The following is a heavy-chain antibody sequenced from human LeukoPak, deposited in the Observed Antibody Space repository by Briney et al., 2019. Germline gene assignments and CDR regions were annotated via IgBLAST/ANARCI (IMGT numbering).Heavy chain of an antibody. D-gene: IGHD3-22*01. CDR2: INPNSGGT. Sequence: ASVKVSCKASGYTFTGYCMHWVRQAPGQGLEWMGWINPNSGGTNYAQKFQGRVTMTRDTSISTAYMELSRLRSDDTAVYYCARDQRVRDAFDIWGQGTMVTVSS. J-gene: IGHJ3*02. CDR3: ARDQRVRDAFDI. V-gene: IGHV1-2*02. CDR1: GYTFTGYC.